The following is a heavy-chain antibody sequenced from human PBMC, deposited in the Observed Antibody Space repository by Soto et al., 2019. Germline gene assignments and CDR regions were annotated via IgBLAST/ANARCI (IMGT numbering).Heavy chain of an antibody. Sequence: PSETLSLTCAVYGGSFSGYYWSWIRQPPGKGLEWIGEINHSGSTNYNPSLKSRVTISVDTSKNQFSLQLNSVTHEDTAVYYCARAARYAYDFWRTERRRNYYYGMDVWGQGTTVTVSS. CDR1: GGSFSGYY. J-gene: IGHJ6*02. V-gene: IGHV4-34*01. CDR3: ARAARYAYDFWRTERRRNYYYGMDV. D-gene: IGHD3-3*01. CDR2: INHSGST.